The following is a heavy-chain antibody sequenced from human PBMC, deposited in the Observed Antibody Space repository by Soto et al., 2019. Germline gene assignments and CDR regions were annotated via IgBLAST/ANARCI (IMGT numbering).Heavy chain of an antibody. Sequence: GGSLRLSCAASGFTFSSYGMHWVRQAPGKGLEWVAVIWYDGSNKYYADSVKGRFTISRDNSKNTLYLQMNSLRAEDTAVYYCAREGLGYGSGSYRVIAIGFDYWGQGTLVTVSS. D-gene: IGHD3-10*01. V-gene: IGHV3-33*01. J-gene: IGHJ4*02. CDR2: IWYDGSNK. CDR1: GFTFSSYG. CDR3: AREGLGYGSGSYRVIAIGFDY.